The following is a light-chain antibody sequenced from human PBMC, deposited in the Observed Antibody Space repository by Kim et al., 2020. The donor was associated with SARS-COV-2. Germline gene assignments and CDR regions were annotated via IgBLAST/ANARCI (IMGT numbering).Light chain of an antibody. CDR3: SSYTSSSTWV. Sequence: GQSVTIPCTGTSSDVGSYNRVSWYQQPPGTAPKLMIYEVSNRPSGVPDRFSGSKSGNTASLTIFGLQAEDEADYYCSSYTSSSTWVFGGGTQLTVL. CDR2: EVS. CDR1: SSDVGSYNR. J-gene: IGLJ3*02. V-gene: IGLV2-18*02.